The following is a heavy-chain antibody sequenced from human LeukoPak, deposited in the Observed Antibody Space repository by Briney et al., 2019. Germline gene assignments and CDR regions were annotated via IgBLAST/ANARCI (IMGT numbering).Heavy chain of an antibody. CDR1: GFTVSSMY. Sequence: GGSLRLSCAVSGFTVSSMYMSWVRQAPGKGLEWVSVIYSSGDTYYADSVKGRVTISRDNYKNTLFLQMNSLRAEDTAIYYCAKDSYDSSGSRYDYWGQGTLVTVSS. V-gene: IGHV3-53*01. D-gene: IGHD3-22*01. J-gene: IGHJ4*02. CDR2: IYSSGDT. CDR3: AKDSYDSSGSRYDY.